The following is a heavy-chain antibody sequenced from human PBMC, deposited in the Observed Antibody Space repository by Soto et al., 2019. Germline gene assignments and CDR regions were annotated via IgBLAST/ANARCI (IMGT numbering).Heavy chain of an antibody. Sequence: SVTLSLTCTVSGDSISNDYWNWIRQPPGKGLEWIGYIYYSGSTNYNPSLQSRVTISVDTSKNQFSLKLSSVTAADTAVYYCATGRFSKGYWGQGTLVTVSS. D-gene: IGHD3-3*01. J-gene: IGHJ4*02. V-gene: IGHV4-59*08. CDR3: ATGRFSKGY. CDR2: IYYSGST. CDR1: GDSISNDY.